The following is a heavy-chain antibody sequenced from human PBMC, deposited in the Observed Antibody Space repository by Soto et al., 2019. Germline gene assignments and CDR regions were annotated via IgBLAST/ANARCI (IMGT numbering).Heavy chain of an antibody. D-gene: IGHD3-22*01. Sequence: SETLSLTCAVYGGSFSGYYWSWIRQPPGKGLEWIGEINHSGSTNYNPSLKSRVTISVDTSKNQFSLKLSSVTAADTAVYYCARDSGRVISRAFDIWGQGTMVTVSS. CDR1: GGSFSGYY. CDR2: INHSGST. J-gene: IGHJ3*02. V-gene: IGHV4-34*01. CDR3: ARDSGRVISRAFDI.